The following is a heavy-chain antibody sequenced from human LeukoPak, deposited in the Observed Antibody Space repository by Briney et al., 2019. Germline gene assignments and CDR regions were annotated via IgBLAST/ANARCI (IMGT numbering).Heavy chain of an antibody. D-gene: IGHD6-13*01. CDR1: GFTFSSYA. CDR3: SRLTAAA. Sequence: PGGSLRLSCAASGFTFSSYAMTWVRQAPGKGLEWVSTISGSDGSTYYADSVKGRFTISRDNSKNTLYLQMNSLRAEDTAVYFCSRLTAAAWGQGTLVTVSS. V-gene: IGHV3-23*01. J-gene: IGHJ4*02. CDR2: ISGSDGST.